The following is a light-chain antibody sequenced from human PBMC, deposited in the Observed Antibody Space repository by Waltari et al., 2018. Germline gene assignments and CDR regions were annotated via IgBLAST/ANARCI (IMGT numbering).Light chain of an antibody. J-gene: IGKJ2*03. CDR1: QGISSY. CDR3: LHHNSYPHS. Sequence: DIQMTQSPSSLSASVGDTVTITCRASQGISSYLNWFQQEPGKAPKLLIYAATTLQSGVPSRFSGSGSGTEFTLTISNLQPEDFAAYYCLHHNSYPHSFGQGTKVEIK. V-gene: IGKV1-17*02. CDR2: AAT.